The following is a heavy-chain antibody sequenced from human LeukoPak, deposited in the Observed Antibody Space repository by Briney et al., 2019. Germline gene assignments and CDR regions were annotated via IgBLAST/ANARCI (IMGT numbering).Heavy chain of an antibody. CDR3: TRNNWFDP. J-gene: IGHJ5*02. V-gene: IGHV4-34*01. Sequence: SETQSLTCAVYGGSFSSYYWSWIRQSPGKGLEWIGEINHSGTTKYNPSLKSRVTISVDTPQNQFSLRLSSVTAADTAVYYCTRNNWFDPWGQGTLVTVSS. CDR1: GGSFSSYY. CDR2: INHSGTT.